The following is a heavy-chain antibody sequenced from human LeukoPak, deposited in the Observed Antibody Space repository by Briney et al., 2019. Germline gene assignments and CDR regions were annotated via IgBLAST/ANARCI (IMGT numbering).Heavy chain of an antibody. V-gene: IGHV4-38-2*02. CDR1: GYSISSGYY. D-gene: IGHD2-2*01. Sequence: PSETLSLTCTVSGYSISSGYYWGWIRQPPGKGLEWIGTIYHSGSTFYNPSLKSRVTISVDTSKNQFSLKLTSVTAADTAVYYCARVRGYCSSTICYRYYFDYWGQGTLVTVSS. CDR2: IYHSGST. CDR3: ARVRGYCSSTICYRYYFDY. J-gene: IGHJ4*02.